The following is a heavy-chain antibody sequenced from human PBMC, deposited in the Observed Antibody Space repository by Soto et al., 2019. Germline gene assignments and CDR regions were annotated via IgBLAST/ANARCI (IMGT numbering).Heavy chain of an antibody. J-gene: IGHJ3*02. V-gene: IGHV4-39*01. CDR1: GGSISSSSYY. CDR2: IYYSGST. CDR3: EVAVAGYPSVAFDI. Sequence: SETLSLTCTVSGGSISSSSYYWGWIRQPPGKGLEWIGSIYYSGSTYYNPSLKSRVTISVGTSKNQFSLKLSSVTAADTAVYYCEVAVAGYPSVAFDIWGQGTMVTVSS. D-gene: IGHD6-19*01.